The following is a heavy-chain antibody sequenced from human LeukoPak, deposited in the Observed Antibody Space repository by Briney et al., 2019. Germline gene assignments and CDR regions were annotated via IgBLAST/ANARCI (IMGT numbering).Heavy chain of an antibody. CDR3: ARKTVVGSYFDY. V-gene: IGHV3-7*03. J-gene: IGHJ4*02. CDR1: GFTLSSYW. Sequence: GGSLRLSCAASGFTLSSYWMSWVRQAPGKGLEWVANIKQDGSDKYYVDSVKGRFTISRDNAKNSLYLQINSRRAEDTAVYYCARKTVVGSYFDYWGQGTPVTVSS. CDR2: IKQDGSDK. D-gene: IGHD4-23*01.